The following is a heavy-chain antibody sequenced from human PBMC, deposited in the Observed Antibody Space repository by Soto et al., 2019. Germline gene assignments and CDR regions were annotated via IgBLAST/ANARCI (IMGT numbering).Heavy chain of an antibody. CDR3: AREGSSGWNGPNWFDP. J-gene: IGHJ5*02. CDR2: ISSSSSTI. CDR1: GFTFSSYS. D-gene: IGHD6-19*01. V-gene: IGHV3-48*01. Sequence: EVQLVESGGGLVQPGGSLRLSCAASGFTFSSYSMNWVRQAPGKGLEWVSYISSSSSTIYYADSVKGRFTISRDNAKNSLYLQMNSLRAEDTAVYYCAREGSSGWNGPNWFDPWGQGTLVTVSS.